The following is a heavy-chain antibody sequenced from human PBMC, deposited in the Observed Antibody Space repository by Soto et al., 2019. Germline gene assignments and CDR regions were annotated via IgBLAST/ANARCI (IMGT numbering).Heavy chain of an antibody. Sequence: SEPLSLTCTVSGGSISSSSYYWGWIRQPPGKGLEWIGSIYYSGSTYYNPSLKSRVTISVDTSKNQFSLKLSSVTAADTAVYYCARLRYFDWQPFDYWGQGTLVTVSS. D-gene: IGHD3-9*01. V-gene: IGHV4-39*01. J-gene: IGHJ4*02. CDR3: ARLRYFDWQPFDY. CDR2: IYYSGST. CDR1: GGSISSSSYY.